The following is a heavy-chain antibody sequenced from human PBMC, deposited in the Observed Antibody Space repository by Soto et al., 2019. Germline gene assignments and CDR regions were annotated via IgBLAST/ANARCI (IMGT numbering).Heavy chain of an antibody. CDR1: GGTFSSYA. Sequence: QVQLVQSGAEVKKPGSSVKVSCKASGGTFSSYAISWLRQAPGQGLEWMGGIIPIFGTANYAQKFQGRVTITSDEPTSQASRELSSLRSEETAVYYWARDTSTCYSGGIAYWGQGTLVTVSS. CDR2: IIPIFGTA. V-gene: IGHV1-69*01. D-gene: IGHD2-15*01. CDR3: ARDTSTCYSGGIAY. J-gene: IGHJ4*02.